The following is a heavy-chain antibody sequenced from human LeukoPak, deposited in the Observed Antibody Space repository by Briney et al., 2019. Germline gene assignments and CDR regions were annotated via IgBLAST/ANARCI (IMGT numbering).Heavy chain of an antibody. CDR3: ARGKSSSSFAFDI. D-gene: IGHD6-6*01. V-gene: IGHV3-53*01. Sequence: AVSLRLSCAASGFTVSSNYMNWLRQAPGKGLEWVSVIYGGGGTFYADSVKDRFSIYRDNSKNTLFLHMNSLRADDTAVYYCARGKSSSSFAFDIWGQGTMVTVSS. CDR1: GFTVSSNY. J-gene: IGHJ3*02. CDR2: IYGGGGT.